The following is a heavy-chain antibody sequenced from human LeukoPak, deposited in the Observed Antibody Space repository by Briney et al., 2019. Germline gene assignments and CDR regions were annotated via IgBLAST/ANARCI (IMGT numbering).Heavy chain of an antibody. CDR2: IYHSGST. CDR1: GGSISSSNW. Sequence: SETLSLTCAVSGGSISSSNWWSWVRQPPGKGLEWIGEIYHSGSTNYNPSLKSRVTISVDTSKNQFSLKVSSVTCAHPAVSYCARVFHDSSGYPFDYWGQGTLVTVSS. D-gene: IGHD3-22*01. CDR3: ARVFHDSSGYPFDY. J-gene: IGHJ4*02. V-gene: IGHV4-4*02.